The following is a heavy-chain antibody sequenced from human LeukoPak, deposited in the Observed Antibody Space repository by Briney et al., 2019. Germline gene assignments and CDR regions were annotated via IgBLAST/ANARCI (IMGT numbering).Heavy chain of an antibody. Sequence: GGSLRLSCAASGFTFSSYEMNWVRQAPGKGLEWILHISTSGSIIHYADSVKGRFTISRDNAKNSLYLQMNSLRAEDTALYFCARDATTEPGTVYMDVWGKGTTVTISS. CDR2: ISTSGSII. CDR1: GFTFSSYE. V-gene: IGHV3-48*03. CDR3: ARDATTEPGTVYMDV. J-gene: IGHJ6*03. D-gene: IGHD6-13*01.